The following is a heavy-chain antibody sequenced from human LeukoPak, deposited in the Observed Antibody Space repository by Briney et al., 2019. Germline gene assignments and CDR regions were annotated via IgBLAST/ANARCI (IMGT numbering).Heavy chain of an antibody. J-gene: IGHJ3*02. CDR2: MSPNSGHT. Sequence: ASVKVSCKASGYTFTSYDINWVRQATGQGLEWMGWMSPNSGHTGYAQHFQGRVTITRNTSISTAYMELSSLRSEDMAVYYCASYGDQTDDAFDIWGQGTMVTVSS. V-gene: IGHV1-8*03. CDR1: GYTFTSYD. CDR3: ASYGDQTDDAFDI. D-gene: IGHD4-17*01.